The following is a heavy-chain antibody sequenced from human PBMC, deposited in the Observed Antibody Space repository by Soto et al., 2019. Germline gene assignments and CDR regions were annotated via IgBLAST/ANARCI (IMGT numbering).Heavy chain of an antibody. CDR2: IIPIFGTA. CDR1: GGTFSSYA. CDR3: ARGGPLGGLRLGELSSGNWFDP. Sequence: GASVKVSCKASGGTFSSYAISWVRQAPGQGLEWMGGIIPIFGTANYAQKFQGRVTITADESTSTAYMELSSLRSEDTAVYYCARGGPLGGLRLGELSSGNWFDPWGQGTLVTVSS. V-gene: IGHV1-69*13. D-gene: IGHD3-16*02. J-gene: IGHJ5*02.